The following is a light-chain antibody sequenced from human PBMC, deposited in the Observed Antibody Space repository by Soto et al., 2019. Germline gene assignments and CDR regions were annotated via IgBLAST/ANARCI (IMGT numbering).Light chain of an antibody. Sequence: LTQPAPVSGSPGQSITISCTGTSSDVGGYNYVSWYQQHPGKAPKLMIYDVSNRPSGVSNRFSGSKSGNTASLTISGLQAEDEADYYCSSYTSSSTLFYVFGTGTKVTVL. CDR1: SSDVGGYNY. J-gene: IGLJ1*01. CDR2: DVS. V-gene: IGLV2-14*01. CDR3: SSYTSSSTLFYV.